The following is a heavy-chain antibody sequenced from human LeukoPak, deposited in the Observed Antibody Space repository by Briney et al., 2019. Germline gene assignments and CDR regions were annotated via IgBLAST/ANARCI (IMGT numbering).Heavy chain of an antibody. CDR1: GGSISSYY. V-gene: IGHV4-59*01. J-gene: IGHJ4*02. Sequence: PSETLSLTRTVSGGSISSYYWSWIRQPPGKGLEWIGYIYYSGSTNYNPSLKSRVTISVDTSKNQFSLKLSSVTAADTAVYYCARGGYDFWSGYSKYYFDYWGQGTLVTVSS. D-gene: IGHD3-3*01. CDR2: IYYSGST. CDR3: ARGGYDFWSGYSKYYFDY.